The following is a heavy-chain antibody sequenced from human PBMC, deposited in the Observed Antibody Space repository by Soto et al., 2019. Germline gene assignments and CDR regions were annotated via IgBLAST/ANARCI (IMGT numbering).Heavy chain of an antibody. CDR1: GFTVSSNY. J-gene: IGHJ6*03. CDR2: IYSGGST. Sequence: GGSLRLSCAASGFTVSSNYMSWVRQAPGKGLEWVSVIYSGGSTYYADSVKGRFTISRHNSKNTLYLQMNSLRAEDTAVYYCAREGIVVVPAAMDYYYMDVWGKGTTVTVSS. CDR3: AREGIVVVPAAMDYYYMDV. D-gene: IGHD2-2*01. V-gene: IGHV3-53*04.